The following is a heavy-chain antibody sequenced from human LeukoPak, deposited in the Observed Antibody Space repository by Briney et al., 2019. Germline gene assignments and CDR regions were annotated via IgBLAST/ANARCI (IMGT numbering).Heavy chain of an antibody. D-gene: IGHD5-18*01. V-gene: IGHV4-38-2*02. CDR3: ARGGLGPDTAMV. CDR2: IYHSGST. Sequence: RTSETLSLTCTVSGYSISSGYYWGWIRQPPAKGLEWIGSIYHSGSTYYNPSLKSRVTISVATSKNQFSLKLSSVTAADTAVYYCARGGLGPDTAMVWGQGTLVTVSS. CDR1: GYSISSGYY. J-gene: IGHJ4*02.